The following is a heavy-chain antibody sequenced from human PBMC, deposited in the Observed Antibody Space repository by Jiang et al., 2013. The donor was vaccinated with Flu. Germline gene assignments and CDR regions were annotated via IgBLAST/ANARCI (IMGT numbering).Heavy chain of an antibody. J-gene: IGHJ4*02. Sequence: IYHSGSTNYNPSLKSRVTISVDKSKNQFSLKLSSVTAADTAVYYCATRLYCTGGVCYKGREYWGQGTLVTVSS. CDR3: ATRLYCTGGVCYKGREY. D-gene: IGHD2-8*02. V-gene: IGHV4-4*02. CDR2: IYHSGST.